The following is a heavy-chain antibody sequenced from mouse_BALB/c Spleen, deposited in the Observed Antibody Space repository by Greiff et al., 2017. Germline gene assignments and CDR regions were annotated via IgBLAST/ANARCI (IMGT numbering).Heavy chain of an antibody. CDR3: AREYGSSYAMDY. J-gene: IGHJ4*01. CDR2: ISYDGSN. Sequence: EVKLVESGPGLVKPSQSLSLTCSVTGYSITSGYYWNWIRQFPGNKLEWMGYISYDGSNNYNPSLKNRISITRDTSKNQFFLKLNSVTTEDTATYYCAREYGSSYAMDYWGQGTSVTVAS. CDR1: GYSITSGYY. V-gene: IGHV3-6*02. D-gene: IGHD1-1*01.